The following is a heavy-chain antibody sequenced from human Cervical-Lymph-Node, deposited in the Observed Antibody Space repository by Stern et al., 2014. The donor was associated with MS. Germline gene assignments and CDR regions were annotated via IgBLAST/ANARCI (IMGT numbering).Heavy chain of an antibody. CDR1: GVSISGSDFY. CDR3: ARTADASSWYFFDY. CDR2: IYHSGST. Sequence: QLQLQESGPRTVKPSETLALTCTVSGVSISGSDFYWGWIRQSPGKGLEWIGTIYHSGSTYYNPSLESRVTISVNTPKNQFSLQLTSAIAADTAVYYCARTADASSWYFFDYWGQGTLVTVSS. J-gene: IGHJ4*02. V-gene: IGHV4-39*01. D-gene: IGHD6-13*01.